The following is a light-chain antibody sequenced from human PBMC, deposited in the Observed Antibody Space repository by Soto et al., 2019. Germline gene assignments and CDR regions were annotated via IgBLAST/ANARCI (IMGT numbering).Light chain of an antibody. CDR3: QQYGTLLA. CDR2: GAS. CDR1: QSVSNNN. J-gene: IGKJ4*01. Sequence: EIVLTQSPGTLSLSPGERVTLSCRASQSVSNNNLALYQQKSGQAPSLLIYGASRRATGIPGRFSGSGSGTDFTLTIYRLEPEDFAVYYCQQYGTLLAFGGGSKVEI. V-gene: IGKV3-20*01.